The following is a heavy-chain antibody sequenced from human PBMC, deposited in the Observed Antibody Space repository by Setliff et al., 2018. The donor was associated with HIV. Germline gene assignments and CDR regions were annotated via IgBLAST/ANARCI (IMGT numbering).Heavy chain of an antibody. Sequence: PSETLSLTCTVSGGSISSGSYYWNWIRQPAGKGLEWIGRIYTSGSTNYNPSLKSRVTISVDTSKNQFSLKLSSVTAADTAVYYCASTGGYSYGFFDSWGQGALVTVSS. D-gene: IGHD5-18*01. CDR2: IYTSGST. CDR1: GGSISSGSYY. CDR3: ASTGGYSYGFFDS. V-gene: IGHV4-61*02. J-gene: IGHJ4*02.